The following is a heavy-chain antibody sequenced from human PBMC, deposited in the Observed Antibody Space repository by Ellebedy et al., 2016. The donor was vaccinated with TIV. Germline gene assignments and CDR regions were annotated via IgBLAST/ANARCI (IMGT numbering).Heavy chain of an antibody. J-gene: IGHJ4*02. D-gene: IGHD4-17*01. V-gene: IGHV4-39*01. Sequence: MPSETLSLTCTVSGGSISSSSYYWGWIRQPPGKGLEWIGNIYYSGSTYYNPSLKSRVTISVDTSKNQFSLKLISVTAADTAVYYCARRQQTVTKASSTYYFDYWGQGTLVTVSS. CDR2: IYYSGST. CDR1: GGSISSSSYY. CDR3: ARRQQTVTKASSTYYFDY.